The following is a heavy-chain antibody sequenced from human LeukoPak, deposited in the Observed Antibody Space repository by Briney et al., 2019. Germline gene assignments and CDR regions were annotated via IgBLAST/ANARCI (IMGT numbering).Heavy chain of an antibody. CDR1: GYTFTSYS. V-gene: IGHV1-18*01. CDR2: ISAYNGNT. D-gene: IGHD1-26*01. J-gene: IGHJ4*02. CDR3: ARGLGGSGSYFLTFDY. Sequence: ASVKVSCKASGYTFTSYSINWVRQAPGQGLEWMGWISAYNGNTKYAQKVQGRVTMTTDTSTSTAYMELRSLGSDDTAVYYCARGLGGSGSYFLTFDYWGQGTLVTVSS.